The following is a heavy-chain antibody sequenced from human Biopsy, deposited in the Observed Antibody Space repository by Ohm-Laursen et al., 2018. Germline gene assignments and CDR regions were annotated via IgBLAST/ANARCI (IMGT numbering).Heavy chain of an antibody. J-gene: IGHJ4*02. CDR1: ANIFTDYY. D-gene: IGHD3-16*01. CDR3: ARDKDSNGGDTLGY. CDR2: INPHGGRT. V-gene: IGHV1-46*01. Sequence: SVKVSCKTSANIFTDYYMHWVRQAPGQGLEWVGIINPHGGRTRYAQKFQGRVRMTTDTSTTTVYMDLSSLTSADTAVYYCARDKDSNGGDTLGYWGQGALLTVSS.